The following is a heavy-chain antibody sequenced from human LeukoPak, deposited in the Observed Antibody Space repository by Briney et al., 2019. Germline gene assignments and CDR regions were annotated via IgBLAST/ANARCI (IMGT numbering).Heavy chain of an antibody. V-gene: IGHV3-30*18. J-gene: IGHJ4*02. D-gene: IGHD6-19*01. CDR3: AKDPDSSGWSYYFDY. CDR2: ISYDGSNK. CDR1: GFTFSSYG. Sequence: PGRSLRLSCAASGFTFSSYGMHWVRQAPGKGLEWVAVISYDGSNKYYADSVKGRFTISRDNSKNALYLQMNSLRAEDTAVYYCAKDPDSSGWSYYFDYWGQGTLVTVSS.